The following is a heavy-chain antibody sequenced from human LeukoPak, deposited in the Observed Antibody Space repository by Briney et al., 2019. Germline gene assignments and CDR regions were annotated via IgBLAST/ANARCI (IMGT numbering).Heavy chain of an antibody. V-gene: IGHV3-48*03. CDR2: ISSSGSST. CDR3: ARDSYSKGDY. D-gene: IGHD4-11*01. J-gene: IGHJ4*02. CDR1: GFTFSSYE. Sequence: PGGSQRLSCAASGFTFSSYEMNWVRQAPGKGLEWVSYISSSGSSTYYADSVKGRFTISRDNAKNSLYLQMNSLRADDTAVYYCARDSYSKGDYWGQGTLVTVSS.